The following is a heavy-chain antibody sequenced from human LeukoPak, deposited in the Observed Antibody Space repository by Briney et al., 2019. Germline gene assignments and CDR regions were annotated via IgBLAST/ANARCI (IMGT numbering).Heavy chain of an antibody. Sequence: SETLSLTCTVSGGSITPYYWSWIRQPPGKGLECIGYIYYSGSTTCHPSFKSRLTISVDTSRNQFSLKLSSVTAADTAVYYCARDYGGKFDYWGQGTLVTVSS. CDR3: ARDYGGKFDY. J-gene: IGHJ4*02. CDR2: IYYSGST. V-gene: IGHV4-59*01. D-gene: IGHD4-23*01. CDR1: GGSITPYY.